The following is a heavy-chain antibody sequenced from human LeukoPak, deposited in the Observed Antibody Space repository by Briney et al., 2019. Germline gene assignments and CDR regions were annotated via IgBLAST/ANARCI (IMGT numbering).Heavy chain of an antibody. CDR2: IYYSGST. J-gene: IGHJ5*02. D-gene: IGHD3-3*01. Sequence: SETLSLTCTVSGGSISSSSYYWGWIRQPPGKGLEWIGSIYYSGSTYYNPSLESRVTISVDTSKNQFSLKLSSVTAADTAVYYCARAEEYYDFWSGYYRSSWFDPWGQGTLVTVSS. CDR1: GGSISSSSYY. V-gene: IGHV4-39*07. CDR3: ARAEEYYDFWSGYYRSSWFDP.